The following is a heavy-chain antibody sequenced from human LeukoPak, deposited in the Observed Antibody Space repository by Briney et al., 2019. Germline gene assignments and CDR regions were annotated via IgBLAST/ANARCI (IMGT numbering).Heavy chain of an antibody. CDR2: ISAYNGNT. CDR3: ARDWSNYGEGDY. Sequence: GASVKVSCKASGYTFTSYGISWVRQAPGQGLEWMGWISAYNGNTNYAQKLQGRVTMTTDTSTSTAYMELRRLGSDDTAMYYCARDWSNYGEGDYWGQGTLVTVSS. V-gene: IGHV1-18*01. CDR1: GYTFTSYG. D-gene: IGHD4-11*01. J-gene: IGHJ4*02.